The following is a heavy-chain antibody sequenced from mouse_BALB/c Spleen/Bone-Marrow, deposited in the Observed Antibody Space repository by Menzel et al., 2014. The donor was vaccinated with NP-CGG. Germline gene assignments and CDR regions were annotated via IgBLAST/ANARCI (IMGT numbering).Heavy chain of an antibody. J-gene: IGHJ4*01. Sequence: QVQLKQSGTELAKPGASVKMSCKASGYTFTSYWIHWIKQRPGQGLEWIGYINPITGYTEYNQKFKDKATLTADKSSSTAYIQLSSLTSDDSAVYYCARNYDYDGGYCAMDYWGQGTSVTVSS. D-gene: IGHD2-4*01. CDR2: INPITGYT. CDR1: GYTFTSYW. V-gene: IGHV1-7*01. CDR3: ARNYDYDGGYCAMDY.